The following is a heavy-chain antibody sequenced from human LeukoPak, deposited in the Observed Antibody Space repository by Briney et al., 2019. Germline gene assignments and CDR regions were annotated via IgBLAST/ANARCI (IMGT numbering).Heavy chain of an antibody. CDR3: AKDIKTGYGDSSFDY. D-gene: IGHD4-17*01. J-gene: IGHJ4*02. Sequence: GRPLRLSCAASGFSFTMYGIHWVRQAPGKGLEWVSGISGSGRDTFYADSVKGRFTTSRDNSKNTLYLQMNSLRAEDTAVYYCAKDIKTGYGDSSFDYWGQGTLVTVSS. CDR2: ISGSGRDT. CDR1: GFSFTMYG. V-gene: IGHV3-23*01.